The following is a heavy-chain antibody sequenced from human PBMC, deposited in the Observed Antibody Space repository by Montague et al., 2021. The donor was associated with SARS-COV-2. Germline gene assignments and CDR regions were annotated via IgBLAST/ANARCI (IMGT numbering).Heavy chain of an antibody. J-gene: IGHJ4*02. CDR2: VNHSGST. Sequence: SETLSLTCAVYGGSFSGYHWSWIRRPPGKGLEWIGEVNHSGSTNYNPPLKSRVTISADTSKKQFSLKLTSMTAADTAVYYCARGAPGYWGQGTLVTVSS. V-gene: IGHV4-34*01. CDR1: GGSFSGYH. D-gene: IGHD1-1*01. CDR3: ARGAPGY.